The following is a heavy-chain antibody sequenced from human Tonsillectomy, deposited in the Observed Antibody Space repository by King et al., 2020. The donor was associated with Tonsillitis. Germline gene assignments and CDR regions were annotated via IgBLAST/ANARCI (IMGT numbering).Heavy chain of an antibody. CDR1: GFTFSSYG. CDR2: IWYDGSEK. D-gene: IGHD5-12*01. J-gene: IGHJ1*01. V-gene: IGHV3-33*01. CDR3: AGWAASGYEC. Sequence: VQLVESGGGVVQPGRSLRLSCAASGFTFSSYGMHWVRQAPGKGLEWVAVIWYDGSEKYYADSVKGRFTVSRDNSKNTLFLQMNSLRAEDTAVYYCAGWAASGYECWGQGTLVTVSS.